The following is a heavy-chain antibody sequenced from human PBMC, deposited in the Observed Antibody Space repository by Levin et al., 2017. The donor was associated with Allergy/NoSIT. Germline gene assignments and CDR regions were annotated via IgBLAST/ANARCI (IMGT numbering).Heavy chain of an antibody. V-gene: IGHV2-5*02. CDR2: IYWDNDK. D-gene: IGHD2-2*01. CDR1: GFSLNPSGVG. J-gene: IGHJ4*02. Sequence: SGPTLVKPTQTLTLTCTFSGFSLNPSGVGVGWIRPPPGKALEWLALIYWDNDKRHSPSLKRRPTITKDTSKNQVVLTMTNMDPVDTATYYCAHRRQDVVPGNLRFDYWGQGTLVTVSS. CDR3: AHRRQDVVPGNLRFDY.